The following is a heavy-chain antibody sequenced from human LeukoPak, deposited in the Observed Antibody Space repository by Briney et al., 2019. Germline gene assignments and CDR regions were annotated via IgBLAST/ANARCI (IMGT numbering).Heavy chain of an antibody. CDR1: GGSISSGSYY. D-gene: IGHD4-17*01. CDR3: ARTYGDYAYYYYYYMDV. Sequence: SETLSLTCTVSGGSISSGSYYRGWIRQPPGKGLEWIGSIYYSGSTYYNPSLKSRVTISVDTSKNQFSLKLSSVTAADTAVYYCARTYGDYAYYYYYYMDVWGKGTTVTVSS. CDR2: IYYSGST. J-gene: IGHJ6*03. V-gene: IGHV4-39*07.